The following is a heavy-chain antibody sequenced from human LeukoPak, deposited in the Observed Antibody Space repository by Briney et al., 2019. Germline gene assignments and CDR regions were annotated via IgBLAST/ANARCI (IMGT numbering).Heavy chain of an antibody. Sequence: ASVNDSCKASGYTFTGYYMHWVRQAAGQGRDWMGWTNPNSGGTNYAQKFQGRVTITRDTYISTAYMELSRLRSDDTAVYYCATKGRRYGDFSFDYWGQGTLVTVSS. CDR2: TNPNSGGT. CDR1: GYTFTGYY. V-gene: IGHV1-2*02. CDR3: ATKGRRYGDFSFDY. D-gene: IGHD4-17*01. J-gene: IGHJ4*02.